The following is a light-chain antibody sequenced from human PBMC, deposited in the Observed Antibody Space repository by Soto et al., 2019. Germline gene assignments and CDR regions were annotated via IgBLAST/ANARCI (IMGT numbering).Light chain of an antibody. CDR3: CSYGGDRI. V-gene: IGLV2-23*02. Sequence: QSALTQPASVSGSPGQSIAISCTGTSSNVGGYNFVSWYQQHPGKAPKLLIYEVNKRPSGVSNRFSGSKSDNTASLTISGLQAEDEADHYCCSYGGDRIFGGGTKLTVL. J-gene: IGLJ2*01. CDR2: EVN. CDR1: SSNVGGYNF.